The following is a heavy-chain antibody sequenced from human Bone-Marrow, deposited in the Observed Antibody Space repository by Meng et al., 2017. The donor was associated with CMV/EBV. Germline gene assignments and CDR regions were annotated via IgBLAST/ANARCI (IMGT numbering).Heavy chain of an antibody. D-gene: IGHD4-17*01. CDR3: ARGLTVTIDY. Sequence: KVSCKACGYTFTSYYMHWVRQAPGQGLEWMGWINPNSGGTNYAQKFQGRVTMTRDTSISTAYMELSRLRSDDTAVYYCARGLTVTIDYWGQGTLVTVSS. J-gene: IGHJ4*02. V-gene: IGHV1-2*02. CDR2: INPNSGGT. CDR1: GYTFTSYY.